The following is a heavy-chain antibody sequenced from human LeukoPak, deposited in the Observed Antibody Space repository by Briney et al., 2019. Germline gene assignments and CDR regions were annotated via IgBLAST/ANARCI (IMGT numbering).Heavy chain of an antibody. CDR2: IIPILGIA. J-gene: IGHJ4*02. D-gene: IGHD2-2*01. CDR1: GGTFSSYA. V-gene: IGHV1-69*04. Sequence: ASVKVSCKASGGTFSSYAISWVRQAPGQGLEWMGRIIPILGIANYAQKFQGRVTITADKSTSTAYMELSSLRSEDTAVYYCATSTSPPENYFDYWGQGTLVTVSS. CDR3: ATSTSPPENYFDY.